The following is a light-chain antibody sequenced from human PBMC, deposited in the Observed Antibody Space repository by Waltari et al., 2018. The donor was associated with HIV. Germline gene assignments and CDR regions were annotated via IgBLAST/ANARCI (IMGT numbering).Light chain of an antibody. V-gene: IGKV1-12*01. Sequence: DIQMTQSPFFVSASVGDRVTITCRASQAISSWLTWYQQRPGAAPNLLIYASSTLQSGVPTRFSGSRSGTNFTLTISSLQPEDFATYYCQQADGPPWTFGQGTKVEMK. CDR3: QQADGPPWT. CDR1: QAISSW. CDR2: ASS. J-gene: IGKJ1*01.